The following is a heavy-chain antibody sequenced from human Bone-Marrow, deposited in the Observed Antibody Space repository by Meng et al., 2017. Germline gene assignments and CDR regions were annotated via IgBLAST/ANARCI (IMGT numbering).Heavy chain of an antibody. CDR2: VYHRGDT. CDR1: GDSISSDIW. D-gene: IGHD3-3*02. Sequence: VQLQESGPGLVKPSGTLSLTCAVSGDSISSDIWWSWVRQPPGKGLEWIGEVYHRGDTNYNPSLKSRISMSVDMSKNQFSLKVNSVTAADTAIYYCVISSHNWGQGTLVTVSS. J-gene: IGHJ4*02. CDR3: VISSHN. V-gene: IGHV4-4*02.